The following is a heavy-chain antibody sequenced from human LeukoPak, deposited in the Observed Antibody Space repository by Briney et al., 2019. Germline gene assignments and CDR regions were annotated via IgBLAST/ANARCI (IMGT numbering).Heavy chain of an antibody. V-gene: IGHV3-33*01. D-gene: IGHD3-3*01. CDR2: IWHDGTNE. CDR1: GFSFSTYG. Sequence: GRSLRLSCVASGFSFSTYGMHWVRQAPGKGPEWEAVIWHDGTNEYYLNSVRGRFIISRDNSRNTVYLQMNSLRAEDTAVYYCVRDLDQNDFWSGYWPDAFASWGQGTKVFVSS. J-gene: IGHJ3*02. CDR3: VRDLDQNDFWSGYWPDAFAS.